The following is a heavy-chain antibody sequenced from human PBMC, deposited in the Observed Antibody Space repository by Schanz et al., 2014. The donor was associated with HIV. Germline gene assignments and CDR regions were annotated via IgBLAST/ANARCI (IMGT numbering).Heavy chain of an antibody. CDR3: ARGPKWEGLMDV. Sequence: QVQLVQSGPEVKKPGASVKVSCKASGYTFTAYYIHWVRQAPGQGLEWMGWINPNSGGTNYAQKFQGRVTMTRDTSISTAYLEVDSLKSEDTAVYYCARGPKWEGLMDVWGQGTTVIVSS. CDR2: INPNSGGT. CDR1: GYTFTAYY. V-gene: IGHV1-2*02. D-gene: IGHD1-26*01. J-gene: IGHJ6*02.